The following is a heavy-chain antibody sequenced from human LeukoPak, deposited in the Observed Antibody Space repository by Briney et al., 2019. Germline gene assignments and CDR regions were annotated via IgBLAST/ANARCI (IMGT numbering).Heavy chain of an antibody. CDR1: RGSSNSDY. J-gene: IGHJ4*02. Sequence: SETLSLTCTVSRGSSNSDYWSWIRQPPGKGLEWIGCVSYSESTDYHPSLESRVTILVDTSKNQFSLRLTSVTAADTAVYYCAIHTSSSQWSFEDWGQGTLVTVSS. CDR3: AIHTSSSQWSFED. V-gene: IGHV4-59*08. CDR2: VSYSEST. D-gene: IGHD2-2*01.